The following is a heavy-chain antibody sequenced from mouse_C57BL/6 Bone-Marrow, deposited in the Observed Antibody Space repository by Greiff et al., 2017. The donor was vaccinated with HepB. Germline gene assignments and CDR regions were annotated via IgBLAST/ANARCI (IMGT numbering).Heavy chain of an antibody. CDR3: ARRGYYSNFALAMDY. V-gene: IGHV8-12*01. CDR1: GFSLSTSGMG. J-gene: IGHJ4*01. D-gene: IGHD2-5*01. CDR2: IYWDDDK. Sequence: QVTLKESGPGILQSSQTLSLTCSFSGFSLSTSGMGLSWLRHPPGKGLEWLAHIYWDDDKRYNPSLKSRLTISKDTSRHQVFLKVTSVDTADTATYYCARRGYYSNFALAMDYWGQGTSVTVSS.